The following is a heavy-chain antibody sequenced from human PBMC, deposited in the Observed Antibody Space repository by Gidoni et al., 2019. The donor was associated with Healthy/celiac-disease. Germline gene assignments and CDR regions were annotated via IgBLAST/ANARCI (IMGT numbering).Heavy chain of an antibody. Sequence: EVQLVESGGGLVKSGGSLRLSCAASGFTFSSYSMNWVSQAPGKGLELVSSISSSSSYIYYADSVKGRFTISRDNAKNSLYLQMNSLRAEDTAVYYCARDAARDWGLHLGELSVSWYYYYYMDVWGKGTTVTVSS. CDR3: ARDAARDWGLHLGELSVSWYYYYYMDV. CDR1: GFTFSSYS. CDR2: ISSSSSYI. V-gene: IGHV3-21*01. J-gene: IGHJ6*03. D-gene: IGHD3-16*02.